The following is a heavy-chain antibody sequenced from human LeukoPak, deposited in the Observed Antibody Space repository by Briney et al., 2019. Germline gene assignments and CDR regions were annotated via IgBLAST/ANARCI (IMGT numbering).Heavy chain of an antibody. D-gene: IGHD1-26*01. CDR1: GFTFSSYG. Sequence: GGSLRLSCAASGFTFSSYGMHWVRQAPGKGLEWVAVISYDGSNKYYADSVKGRFTISRDNSKNTLYLQMNSLRAEDTAVYYCARDGWELPKYYFDYWGQGTLVTVSS. J-gene: IGHJ4*02. V-gene: IGHV3-30*03. CDR2: ISYDGSNK. CDR3: ARDGWELPKYYFDY.